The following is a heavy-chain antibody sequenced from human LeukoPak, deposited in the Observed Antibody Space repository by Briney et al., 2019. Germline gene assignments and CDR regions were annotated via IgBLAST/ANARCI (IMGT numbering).Heavy chain of an antibody. CDR1: GFTFSNYA. J-gene: IGHJ4*02. CDR3: ARAMRSGYDY. Sequence: GGSLRLSCAASGFTFSNYAMHWVRQAPGKGLEWVSVISYEGSKKYYADSVKGRFTISRDNSKNTVHLQMNSLSTEDTAVYYCARAMRSGYDYWGQGTLVTVSS. V-gene: IGHV3-30*04. D-gene: IGHD5-12*01. CDR2: ISYEGSKK.